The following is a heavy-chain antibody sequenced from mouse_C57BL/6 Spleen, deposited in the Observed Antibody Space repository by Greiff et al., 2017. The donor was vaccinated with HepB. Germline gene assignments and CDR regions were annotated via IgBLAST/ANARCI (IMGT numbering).Heavy chain of an antibody. J-gene: IGHJ2*01. V-gene: IGHV1-26*01. D-gene: IGHD2-5*01. Sequence: EVQLQQSGPELVKPGASVKISCKASGYTFTDYYMNWVKQSHGKSLEWIGDINPNNGGTSYNQKFKGKATLTVDKSSSTAYMELRSLTSEDSAVYYCAREGYYSNYVDWGQGTTLTVSS. CDR2: INPNNGGT. CDR1: GYTFTDYY. CDR3: AREGYYSNYVD.